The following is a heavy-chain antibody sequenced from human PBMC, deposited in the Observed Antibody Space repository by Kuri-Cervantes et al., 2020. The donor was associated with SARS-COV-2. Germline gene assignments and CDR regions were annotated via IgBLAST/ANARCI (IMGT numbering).Heavy chain of an antibody. J-gene: IGHJ4*02. V-gene: IGHV4-61*01. D-gene: IGHD3-22*01. Sequence: ESLKISCTVSGGSVSSDTYYWSWIRQPPGKGLEWIGYIYYSGSTNYNPSFKSRVTISVDTSKNQFSLKLNSVTAADTAVYYCARDWRYYDSSGFYSYYFDSWGQGTLVTVSS. CDR2: IYYSGST. CDR1: GGSVSSDTYY. CDR3: ARDWRYYDSSGFYSYYFDS.